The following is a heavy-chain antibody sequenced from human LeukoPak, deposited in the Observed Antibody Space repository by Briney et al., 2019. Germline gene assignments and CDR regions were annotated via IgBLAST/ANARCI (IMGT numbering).Heavy chain of an antibody. J-gene: IGHJ6*03. D-gene: IGHD3-10*01. V-gene: IGHV3-53*01. CDR1: GFTVSSNY. CDR3: ARHGSITMVRGRLRYYYMDV. Sequence: PGGSLRLSCAASGFTVSSNYMSWVRQAPGKGLEWVSVIYSGGSTYYADSVKGRFTISRDNSKNTLNLQMNSLRAEDTAVYYCARHGSITMVRGRLRYYYMDVWGKGTTVTISS. CDR2: IYSGGST.